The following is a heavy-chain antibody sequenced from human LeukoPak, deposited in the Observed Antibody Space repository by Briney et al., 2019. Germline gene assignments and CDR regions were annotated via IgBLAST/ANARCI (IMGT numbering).Heavy chain of an antibody. Sequence: GGSLRLSCAASGFTFSSYWMHWVRQAPGKGLVWVSRINSDGSSTSYADSVKGRFTISRDNAKNTLYLQMNSLRAEDTAVYYCARDVAEAYYDILTLPDYWGQGTLVTVSS. CDR3: ARDVAEAYYDILTLPDY. D-gene: IGHD3-9*01. CDR2: INSDGSST. CDR1: GFTFSSYW. J-gene: IGHJ4*02. V-gene: IGHV3-74*01.